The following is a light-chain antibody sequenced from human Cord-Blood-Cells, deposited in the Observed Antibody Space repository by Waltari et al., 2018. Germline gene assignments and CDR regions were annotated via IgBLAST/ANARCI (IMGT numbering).Light chain of an antibody. V-gene: IGLV2-11*01. J-gene: IGLJ3*02. CDR3: CSYAGSYTYWV. CDR2: DVS. Sequence: QSALTQPRSVSGSPGQSVTISCTGTSSDVGGYNYVPWYQQHPGKAPKLMIYDVSKRPSGVPDRFSGSKSGNTASLTISELQAEDEADYYCCSYAGSYTYWVFGGGTKLTVL. CDR1: SSDVGGYNY.